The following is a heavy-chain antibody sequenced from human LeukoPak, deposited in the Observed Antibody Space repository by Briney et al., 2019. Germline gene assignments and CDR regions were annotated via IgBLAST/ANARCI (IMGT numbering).Heavy chain of an antibody. CDR2: IYHSGST. V-gene: IGHV4-30-2*01. D-gene: IGHD2-2*01. CDR1: GGSISSGGYY. Sequence: PSQTLSLTCTVSGGSISSGGYYWSWIRQPLGKGLEWIGYIYHSGSTYYNPSLKSRVTISVDRSKNQFSLKLSSVTAADTAVYYCARAEGIVVVPAATLGWFDPWGQGTLVTVSS. J-gene: IGHJ5*02. CDR3: ARAEGIVVVPAATLGWFDP.